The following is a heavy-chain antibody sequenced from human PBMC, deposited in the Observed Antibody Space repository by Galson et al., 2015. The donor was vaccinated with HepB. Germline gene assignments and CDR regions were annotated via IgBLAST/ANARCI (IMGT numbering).Heavy chain of an antibody. CDR3: TNFGDLSGYSSS. CDR1: GFTFSGSA. CDR2: IRSNGNNYET. V-gene: IGHV3-73*01. Sequence: SLRLSCAASGFTFSGSAIHWVRQAPGKGPEWVGRIRSNGNNYETSDVPSLKGRFTISCYDSKKMPYLHMKRLKTEDTAMYYCTNFGDLSGYSSSWGQGTPCTVSS. D-gene: IGHD6-19*01. J-gene: IGHJ4*02.